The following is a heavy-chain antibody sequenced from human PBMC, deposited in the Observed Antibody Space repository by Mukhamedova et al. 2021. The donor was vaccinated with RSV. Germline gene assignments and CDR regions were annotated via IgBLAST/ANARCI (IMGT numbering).Heavy chain of an antibody. J-gene: IGHJ4*02. V-gene: IGHV5-51*01. CDR2: IYPGDSDT. Sequence: GNIYPGDSDTRYSPSFQGQVTISADKSISTAYLQRSSLKASDTAMYYCARNSGSYLENFDYWGQGTLVTVSS. D-gene: IGHD1-26*01. CDR3: ARNSGSYLENFDY.